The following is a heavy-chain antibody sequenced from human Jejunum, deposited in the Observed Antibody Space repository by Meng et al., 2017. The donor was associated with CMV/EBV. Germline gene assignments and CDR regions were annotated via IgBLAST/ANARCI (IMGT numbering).Heavy chain of an antibody. CDR3: TRALDY. V-gene: IGHV3-7*04. Sequence: LKISCAASGFNFKDYWRDWVRQAPGRGLEWVDNIRYDGGERYYVNSVEGRFFIYRDNARNTLYLQMNSLRGDDSAIYYCTRALDYWGQGTPVTAPQ. J-gene: IGHJ4*02. CDR2: IRYDGGER. CDR1: GFNFKDYW.